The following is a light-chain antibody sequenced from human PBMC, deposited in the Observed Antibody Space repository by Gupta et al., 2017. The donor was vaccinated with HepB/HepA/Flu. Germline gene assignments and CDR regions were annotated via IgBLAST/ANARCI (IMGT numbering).Light chain of an antibody. CDR2: WAS. CDR3: QQYYETPLT. Sequence: DIVIILSPESLAVSLGERAIINCRSSQGVLYSSNKKNCLAWYQQRPGQPPKLLIYWASTRESGVPDRFSGSGSGTDFTLTISSLQAEDVAVYYCQQYYETPLTFGGGTRVEIK. V-gene: IGKV4-1*01. CDR1: QGVLYSSNKKNC. J-gene: IGKJ4*01.